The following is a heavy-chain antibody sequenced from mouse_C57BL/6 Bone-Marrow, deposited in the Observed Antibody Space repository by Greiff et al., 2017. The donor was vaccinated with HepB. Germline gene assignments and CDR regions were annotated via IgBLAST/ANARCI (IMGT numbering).Heavy chain of an antibody. J-gene: IGHJ3*01. CDR1: GYTFTSYW. V-gene: IGHV1-53*01. CDR2: INPSNGGT. Sequence: QVQLQQPGTELVKPGASVKLSCKASGYTFTSYWMHWVKQRPGQGLEWIGNINPSNGGTNYNEKFKSKATLTVDKSSSTAYMQLSSLTSEDSAVYYCARWGLLLRRGCLGGFAYWGQGTLVTVSA. CDR3: ARWGLLLRRGCLGGFAY. D-gene: IGHD1-1*01.